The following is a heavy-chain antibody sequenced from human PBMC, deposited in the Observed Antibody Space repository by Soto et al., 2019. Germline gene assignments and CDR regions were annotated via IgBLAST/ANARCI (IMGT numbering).Heavy chain of an antibody. CDR2: IYYSGST. V-gene: IGHV4-30-4*01. CDR1: GGSISSGDYY. D-gene: IGHD3-22*01. Sequence: KTSETLSLTCTVSGGSISSGDYYWSWIRQPPGKGLEWIGCIYYSGSTYYNPSLKSRVTISVDTSKNQFSLKLSSVTAADTAVYYCARAARYYYDSSGYSLPPLDYWGQGTLVTVSS. CDR3: ARAARYYYDSSGYSLPPLDY. J-gene: IGHJ4*02.